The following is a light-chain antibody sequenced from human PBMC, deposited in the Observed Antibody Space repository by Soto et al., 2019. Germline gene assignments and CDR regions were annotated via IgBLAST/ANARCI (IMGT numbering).Light chain of an antibody. CDR3: CSDAGSYTTV. Sequence: QSVLTQPRSVSGSPGQSVTISCTGTSSDVGGYNFVSWYQQHPGKAPKLMIYDVTNRPSGVPDRFSGSKSGNTASLTISGLQAEHEAYYSGCSDAGSYTTVFGTGTKVAVL. J-gene: IGLJ1*01. V-gene: IGLV2-11*01. CDR1: SSDVGGYNF. CDR2: DVT.